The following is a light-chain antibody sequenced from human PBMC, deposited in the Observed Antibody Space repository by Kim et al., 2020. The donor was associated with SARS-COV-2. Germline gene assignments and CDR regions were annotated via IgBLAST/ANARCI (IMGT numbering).Light chain of an antibody. CDR2: EVS. Sequence: PSLTISCPGTSSPVRSYTYVSCYQQHPATAPTLMISEVSKRPSGVSNRFSGSKSGNTASLTISGLQAEDEADYYCCSYAGSTTVVFGGGTKVTVL. J-gene: IGLJ2*01. CDR1: SSPVRSYTY. CDR3: CSYAGSTTVV. V-gene: IGLV2-23*02.